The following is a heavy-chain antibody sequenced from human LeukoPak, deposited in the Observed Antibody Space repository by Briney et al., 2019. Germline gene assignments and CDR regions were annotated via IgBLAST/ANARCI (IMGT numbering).Heavy chain of an antibody. Sequence: PGGSLRLSCAASGFTFSDHYMTWIRQAPGKGLEWISYISGNMNTIDYADSVKGRFTISRDNAKGSLYLQMNSLRAEDTAVYYCAKGATASYSDWGSYRSDVWGKGTTVTVSS. D-gene: IGHD3-16*02. J-gene: IGHJ6*04. V-gene: IGHV3-11*04. CDR2: ISGNMNTI. CDR3: AKGATASYSDWGSYRSDV. CDR1: GFTFSDHY.